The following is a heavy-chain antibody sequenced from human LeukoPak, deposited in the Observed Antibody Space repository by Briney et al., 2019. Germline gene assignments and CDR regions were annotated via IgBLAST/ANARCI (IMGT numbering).Heavy chain of an antibody. CDR1: GGSISSSSYY. CDR2: IYYSGST. CDR3: ARHVITVTTFGFSHYYYYMDV. D-gene: IGHD4-11*01. Sequence: SETLSLTCTVSGGSISSSSYYWGWIRQPPGKGLEWIGSIYYSGSTYYNPSLKSRVTISVDTSKNQLSLKLSSVTAADTAVYYCARHVITVTTFGFSHYYYYMDVWGKGTTVTVSS. J-gene: IGHJ6*03. V-gene: IGHV4-39*01.